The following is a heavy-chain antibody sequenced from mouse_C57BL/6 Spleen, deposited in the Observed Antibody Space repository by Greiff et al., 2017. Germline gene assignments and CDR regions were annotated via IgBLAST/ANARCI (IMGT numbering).Heavy chain of an antibody. CDR3: ESPRYLLRVYWEG. CDR1: GYTFTSYW. J-gene: IGHJ2*01. Sequence: QVQLQQPGAELVRPGTSVKLSCKASGYTFTSYWMHWVKQRPGQGLEWIGVIDPSDSYTNYNQKFKGKATLTVDTSSSTAYMQLSSLTSEDSAVYCGESPRYLLRVYWEGWGQG. CDR2: IDPSDSYT. D-gene: IGHD1-1*01. V-gene: IGHV1-59*01.